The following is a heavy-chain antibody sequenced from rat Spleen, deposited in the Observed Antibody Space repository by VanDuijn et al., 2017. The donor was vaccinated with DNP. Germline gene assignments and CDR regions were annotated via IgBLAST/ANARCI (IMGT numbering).Heavy chain of an antibody. Sequence: EVQLVESGGGLVQPGRSLKLSCAASGFSFNIYDMAWVRQAPKKGLEWVATISYDGRSAYYRDSVKGRFTISRDNTKSTLYLQRDSLRSEDTATYYCARKDNNFLFDYWGQGVMVTVSS. D-gene: IGHD1-10*01. CDR3: ARKDNNFLFDY. CDR1: GFSFNIYD. J-gene: IGHJ2*01. CDR2: ISYDGRSA. V-gene: IGHV5-7*01.